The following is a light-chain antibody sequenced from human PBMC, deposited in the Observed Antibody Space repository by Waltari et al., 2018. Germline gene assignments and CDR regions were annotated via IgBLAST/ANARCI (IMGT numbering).Light chain of an antibody. J-gene: IGKJ1*01. CDR3: QQSYSMSWT. CDR1: QNINNN. V-gene: IGKV1-39*01. CDR2: GGS. Sequence: DIQMTQSPSSLSASIGDRVILTCRASQNINNNLNWYQQKSGKAPKILIFGGSNLQSGVPSRFSGSGSGTEFTRAIHSLQPEDAASYYCQQSYSMSWTFGQGTKVEIK.